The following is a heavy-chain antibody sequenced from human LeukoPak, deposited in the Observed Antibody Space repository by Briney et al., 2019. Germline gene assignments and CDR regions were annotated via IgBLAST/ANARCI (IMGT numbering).Heavy chain of an antibody. CDR1: GGSISSYY. Sequence: KPAETLSLTCTVSGGSISSYYWSWIRQPPGKGLEWIGYIYYTGSTSYNPSLKSRVTISVDTSKNQFSLKLTSVTAADTAVYYCARGTLMVGPWGQGTLVTVS. J-gene: IGHJ5*02. CDR3: ARGTLMVGP. V-gene: IGHV4-59*01. CDR2: IYYTGST. D-gene: IGHD2-15*01.